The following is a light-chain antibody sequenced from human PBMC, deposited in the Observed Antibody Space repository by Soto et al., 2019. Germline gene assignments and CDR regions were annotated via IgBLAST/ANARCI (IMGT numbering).Light chain of an antibody. CDR1: QSVSSSY. J-gene: IGKJ5*01. Sequence: EIVLTQSPGTLSLSPGERATLSCRASQSVSSSYLAWYQQKPGQAPRVLIYGASSRATGIPDRFSGSGSGTDFTLTISRLEPEDFAVYYCQQYGSSPPITFGQGTRRDIK. CDR2: GAS. V-gene: IGKV3-20*01. CDR3: QQYGSSPPIT.